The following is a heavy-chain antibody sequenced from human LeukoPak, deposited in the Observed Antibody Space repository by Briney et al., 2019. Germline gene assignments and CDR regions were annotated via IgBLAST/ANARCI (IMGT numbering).Heavy chain of an antibody. Sequence: SVKVSCKASGGTFSSYAISWVRQAPGQGLEWMGGIIPIFGTANYAQKFQGRVTITADESTSTAYMELSSLRSEDTAVYYCAREPAIAAAGTGYYYYYMDVWGKGTTVTVSS. J-gene: IGHJ6*03. D-gene: IGHD6-13*01. CDR1: GGTFSSYA. CDR3: AREPAIAAAGTGYYYYYMDV. V-gene: IGHV1-69*13. CDR2: IIPIFGTA.